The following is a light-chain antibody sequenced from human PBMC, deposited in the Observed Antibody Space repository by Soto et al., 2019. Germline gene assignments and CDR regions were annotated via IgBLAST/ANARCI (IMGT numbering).Light chain of an antibody. V-gene: IGLV2-23*01. J-gene: IGLJ1*01. Sequence: LTQPASVSGSPGQSITISCTVTSSDVGRYNLVSWYQQHPGKAPKLIIHEDTKRSSGLSNRFSGSKSGNTASLTISGLQAEDEADYYCCSYAGSSTYVFGTGTKVTVL. CDR3: CSYAGSSTYV. CDR2: EDT. CDR1: SSDVGRYNL.